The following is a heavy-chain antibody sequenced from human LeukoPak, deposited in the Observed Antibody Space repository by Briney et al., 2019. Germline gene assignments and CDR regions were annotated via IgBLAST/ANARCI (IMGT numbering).Heavy chain of an antibody. CDR1: GGSISSSTYY. J-gene: IGHJ2*01. D-gene: IGHD1-26*01. V-gene: IGHV4-39*07. CDR2: INYGGST. CDR3: ARDRVGATSPRYFDL. Sequence: SETLSLTCSVSGGSISSSTYYWGWVRQSPGKGLEWIGSINYGGSTYYNPSLKSRVTISVDTSKNQFSLKLSSVTAADTAVYYCARDRVGATSPRYFDLWGRGTLVTVSS.